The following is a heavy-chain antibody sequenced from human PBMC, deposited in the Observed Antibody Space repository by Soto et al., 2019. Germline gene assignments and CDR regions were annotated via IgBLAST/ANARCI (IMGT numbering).Heavy chain of an antibody. D-gene: IGHD2-2*01. Sequence: ASVKVSCKASGGTFSSYAISWVRQAPGQGLEWMGGIIPIFGTANYAQKFQGRVTITADESTSTAYMELSSLRSEDTAVYYCARDSSRGRVPAPYGMDVWGQGTTVTVSS. CDR2: IIPIFGTA. CDR3: ARDSSRGRVPAPYGMDV. V-gene: IGHV1-69*13. J-gene: IGHJ6*02. CDR1: GGTFSSYA.